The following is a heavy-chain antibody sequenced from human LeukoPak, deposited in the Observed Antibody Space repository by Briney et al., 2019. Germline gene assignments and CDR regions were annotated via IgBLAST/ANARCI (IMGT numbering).Heavy chain of an antibody. J-gene: IGHJ4*02. CDR2: IKQDGSDE. CDR3: ARILGYGGYDSPFDY. Sequence: GGSLRLSCEASKFTFSNFWMSWVRQAPGKGLEWVANIKQDGSDEYYVDSVKGRFTISRDNAENSLYLQMSSLRAEDTAVYYCARILGYGGYDSPFDYWGQGTLVIVSS. V-gene: IGHV3-7*01. CDR1: KFTFSNFW. D-gene: IGHD5-12*01.